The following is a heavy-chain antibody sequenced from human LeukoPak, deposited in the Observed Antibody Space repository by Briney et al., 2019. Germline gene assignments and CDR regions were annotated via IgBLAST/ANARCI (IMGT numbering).Heavy chain of an antibody. V-gene: IGHV3-23*01. J-gene: IGHJ4*02. CDR2: ISGSGGST. Sequence: GGSLRLSCAASGFTFSSYGMSWVRQAPGKGLEWVSAISGSGGSTYYADSVKGRFTISRDNSKSTLYLQMNSLRAEDTAVYYCAKGRGVLLWFGELSPPDYWGQGTLVTVSS. CDR3: AKGRGVLLWFGELSPPDY. D-gene: IGHD3-10*01. CDR1: GFTFSSYG.